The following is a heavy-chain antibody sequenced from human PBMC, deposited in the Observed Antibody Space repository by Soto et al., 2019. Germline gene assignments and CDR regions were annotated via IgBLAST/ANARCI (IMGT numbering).Heavy chain of an antibody. D-gene: IGHD6-6*01. V-gene: IGHV4-34*01. CDR3: ARGRIAARTSDY. CDR1: GGSFSGYY. Sequence: SETLSLTCAVYGGSFSGYYWSWIRQPPGKGLEWIGEINHSGSTNYNPSLKSRVTISVDTSKNQFSLKLSSVTAADTAVYYCARGRIAARTSDYWGQGTLVTVSS. J-gene: IGHJ4*02. CDR2: INHSGST.